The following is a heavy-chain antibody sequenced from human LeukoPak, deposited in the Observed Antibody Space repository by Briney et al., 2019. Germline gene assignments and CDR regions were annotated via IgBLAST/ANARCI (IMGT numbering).Heavy chain of an antibody. CDR3: ARGPSGYHNT. Sequence: PGGSLRLSCAVSGFPFSTFWMSWVRQAPGKGLEWVANINQDGSEKYYVDSVRGRFAISRDNAKNSLYLQMNSLRAEDTAVYYCARGPSGYHNTGGQGTLVTVSS. CDR2: INQDGSEK. V-gene: IGHV3-7*01. D-gene: IGHD5-12*01. CDR1: GFPFSTFW. J-gene: IGHJ4*02.